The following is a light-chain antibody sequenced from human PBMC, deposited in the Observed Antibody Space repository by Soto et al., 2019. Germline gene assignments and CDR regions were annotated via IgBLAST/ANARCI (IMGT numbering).Light chain of an antibody. Sequence: EIVMTQSPATLSVSPGERATLSCRASQGISTNLAWYQQKPGQAPRLLIYGAYTRATGVPARFSGSGSGTEFTLPISSLQSDDFAGYYCQQYTNWPPWTFGQGTKVDVK. CDR2: GAY. V-gene: IGKV3-15*01. CDR3: QQYTNWPPWT. J-gene: IGKJ1*01. CDR1: QGISTN.